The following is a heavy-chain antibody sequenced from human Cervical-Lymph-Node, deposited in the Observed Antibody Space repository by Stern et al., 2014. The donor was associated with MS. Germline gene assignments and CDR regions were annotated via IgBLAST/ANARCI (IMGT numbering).Heavy chain of an antibody. D-gene: IGHD3-22*01. Sequence: VQLVESGGDLVKPGGSLRLSCAASGFIFSDYYMSWIRQAPGKGLEWVSSISESADTIYYTDAVKGRFTTSRDNAKKSLNLQMNSLRAEDTAVYYCARDGDPYDDSGYYLDSWGRGTLVTVSA. V-gene: IGHV3-11*01. CDR2: ISESADTI. CDR3: ARDGDPYDDSGYYLDS. CDR1: GFIFSDYY. J-gene: IGHJ4*02.